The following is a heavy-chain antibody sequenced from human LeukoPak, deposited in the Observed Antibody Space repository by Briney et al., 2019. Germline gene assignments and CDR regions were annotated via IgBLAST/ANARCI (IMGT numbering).Heavy chain of an antibody. J-gene: IGHJ4*02. CDR2: IYYSGST. Sequence: SETLSLTCTVSGGSISSSSYYWGWIRQPPGKGLEWIGSIYYSGSTYYNPSLKSRVTISVDTSKNQFSLNLSSVTAADTAVYYCARGSRYYYDSSGYLFDYWGQGTLVTVSS. D-gene: IGHD3-22*01. CDR1: GGSISSSSYY. CDR3: ARGSRYYYDSSGYLFDY. V-gene: IGHV4-39*07.